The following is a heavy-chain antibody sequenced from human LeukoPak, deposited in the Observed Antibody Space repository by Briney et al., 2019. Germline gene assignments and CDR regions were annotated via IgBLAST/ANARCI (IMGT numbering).Heavy chain of an antibody. V-gene: IGHV3-23*01. D-gene: IGHD1-26*01. Sequence: GGSLRLSCAASGFTFSTFAMSWVRQAPGKGLEWVSTIIDSGNSIYYADSAEGRFTISRDNSKNTLYLQMNSLRAGDTAVYYCAKDPIFSGSYGVFDYWGLGTLVTVSS. J-gene: IGHJ4*02. CDR1: GFTFSTFA. CDR3: AKDPIFSGSYGVFDY. CDR2: IIDSGNSI.